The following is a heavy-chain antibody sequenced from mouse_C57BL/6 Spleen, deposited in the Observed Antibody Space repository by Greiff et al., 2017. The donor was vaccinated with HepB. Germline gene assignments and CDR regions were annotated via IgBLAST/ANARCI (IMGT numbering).Heavy chain of an antibody. J-gene: IGHJ4*01. Sequence: VMLVESGGGLVKPGGSLKLSCAASGFTFSDYGMHWVRQAPEKGLEWVAYISSGSSTIYYADTVKGRFTISRDNAKNTLFLQMTSLRSEDTAMYYCARNYPYYAMDYWGQGTSVTVSS. D-gene: IGHD2-1*01. CDR3: ARNYPYYAMDY. CDR1: GFTFSDYG. V-gene: IGHV5-17*01. CDR2: ISSGSSTI.